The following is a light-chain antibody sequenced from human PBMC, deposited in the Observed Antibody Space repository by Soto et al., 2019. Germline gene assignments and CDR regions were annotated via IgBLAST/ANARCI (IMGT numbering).Light chain of an antibody. V-gene: IGKV3-15*01. CDR1: QSVNQK. CDR2: VAS. CDR3: QQFNNWPHT. J-gene: IGKJ2*01. Sequence: EIVLTQSPATLSVSPGERATLSCRASQSVNQKLGWYQQKPGQAPRLLIYVASYRATGIPARFSGSGSGTEYTLTISNLQAEDCAVYYCQQFNNWPHTFGQGTRLESK.